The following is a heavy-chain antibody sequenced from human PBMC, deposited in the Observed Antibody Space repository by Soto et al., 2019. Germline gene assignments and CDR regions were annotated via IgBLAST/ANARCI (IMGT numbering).Heavy chain of an antibody. V-gene: IGHV4-59*11. CDR2: LHYTGST. CDR1: GCSISNHY. J-gene: IGHJ4*02. CDR3: ARTTNLECLYFDF. Sequence: QVQLQESGPGLVKPSETLSLTCTVSGCSISNHYWSWFRQPPGKGLEWIGFLHYTGSTNYNPSLKRRVTMSVDTSGNLFSLTFSSVTAADTAVYYCARTTNLECLYFDFWGQGTLVTVSS. D-gene: IGHD3-3*01.